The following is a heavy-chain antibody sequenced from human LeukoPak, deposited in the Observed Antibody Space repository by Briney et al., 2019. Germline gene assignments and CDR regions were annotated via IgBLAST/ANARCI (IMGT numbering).Heavy chain of an antibody. D-gene: IGHD3-22*01. V-gene: IGHV4-59*01. CDR2: IYYSGST. Sequence: SETLSLTCTVSGGSISSYYWSWIRQPPGEGLEWIGYIYYSGSTNYNPSLKSRVTISVDTSKNQFSLKLSSVTAADTAVYYCARGTPHYYDSSGYSIDYWGQGTLVTVSS. CDR1: GGSISSYY. J-gene: IGHJ4*02. CDR3: ARGTPHYYDSSGYSIDY.